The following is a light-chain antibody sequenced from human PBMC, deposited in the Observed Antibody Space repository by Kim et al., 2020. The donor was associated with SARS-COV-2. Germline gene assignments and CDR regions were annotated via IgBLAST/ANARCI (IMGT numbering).Light chain of an antibody. CDR3: LQHNTYPIT. CDR2: GAS. Sequence: ASVGDRVTITCRASQDIRNDLGWYQQNPGRAPKRLSYGASSLQSGVPSRCSGSGSGTEFTLTISSLQPEDFATYFCLQHNTYPITFGQGTRLEIK. CDR1: QDIRND. J-gene: IGKJ5*01. V-gene: IGKV1-17*01.